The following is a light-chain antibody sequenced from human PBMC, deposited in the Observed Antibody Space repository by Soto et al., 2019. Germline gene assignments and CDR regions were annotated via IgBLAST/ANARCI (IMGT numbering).Light chain of an antibody. Sequence: EIVLTQSPGTLSLSPGERATLSCRASQSVSSSYLAWYQQQPGQAPRLLIYGASSRATGIPDRFSGSGSGTDFTITISRLEPEDFVVYYCQQYGSSPLTFGGGTKVEIK. J-gene: IGKJ4*01. V-gene: IGKV3-20*01. CDR2: GAS. CDR1: QSVSSSY. CDR3: QQYGSSPLT.